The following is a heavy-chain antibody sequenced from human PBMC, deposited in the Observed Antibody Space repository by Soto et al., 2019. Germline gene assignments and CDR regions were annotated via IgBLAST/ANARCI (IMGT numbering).Heavy chain of an antibody. Sequence: SVKVSCKASGGTFSSYAISWVRQAPGQGLEWMGGIIPIFGTANYAQKFQGRVTITADESTSTAYMELSSLRSEDTAVYYCASKPDLEWLLSPGYYYYGMDVWGQGTTVTFSS. CDR3: ASKPDLEWLLSPGYYYYGMDV. CDR1: GGTFSSYA. V-gene: IGHV1-69*13. CDR2: IIPIFGTA. D-gene: IGHD3-3*01. J-gene: IGHJ6*02.